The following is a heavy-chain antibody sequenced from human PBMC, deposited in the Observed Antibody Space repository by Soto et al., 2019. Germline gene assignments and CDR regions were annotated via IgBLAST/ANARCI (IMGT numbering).Heavy chain of an antibody. CDR2: ISRGGNTI. J-gene: IGHJ4*02. D-gene: IGHD4-17*01. Sequence: GGSLRLSCAASGFSFSDYYMSWIRQAPGKGLEWVSYISRGGNTIYYADSVKGRFTISRDNAKNSLYLQMNSLRAEDTAMYYCARRTAVTGFDYWGQGTLVTVSS. CDR3: ARRTAVTGFDY. V-gene: IGHV3-11*01. CDR1: GFSFSDYY.